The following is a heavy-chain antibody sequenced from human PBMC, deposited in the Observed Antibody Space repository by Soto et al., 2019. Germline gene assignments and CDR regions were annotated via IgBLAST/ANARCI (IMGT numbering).Heavy chain of an antibody. CDR2: INAGNGNT. V-gene: IGHV1-3*01. CDR1: GYTFTSYA. Sequence: QVQLVQSGAEVKKPGASVKVSCMASGYTFTSYAMHWVRQAPGQRLEWMGWINAGNGNTKYSQKFQGRVTITRDTSASTAYMELSSLRSEYTAVYYCARGPGGPDGPGDYWGQGTLVTVSS. CDR3: ARGPGGPDGPGDY. J-gene: IGHJ4*02. D-gene: IGHD2-15*01.